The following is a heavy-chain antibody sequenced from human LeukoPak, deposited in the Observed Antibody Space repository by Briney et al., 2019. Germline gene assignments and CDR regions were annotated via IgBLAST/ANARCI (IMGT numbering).Heavy chain of an antibody. CDR1: GFTFSSYA. CDR2: ISGNGDTT. D-gene: IGHD1-1*01. V-gene: IGHV3-23*01. Sequence: GGSLRLSCAASGFTFSSYAMIWVRQAPGKGLEWVSVISGNGDTTYYADSVKGRFTISRDNSRNTVYLQMNSLRGDDTAVYYCVKDVNWSTYWGQGTLVTVST. J-gene: IGHJ4*02. CDR3: VKDVNWSTY.